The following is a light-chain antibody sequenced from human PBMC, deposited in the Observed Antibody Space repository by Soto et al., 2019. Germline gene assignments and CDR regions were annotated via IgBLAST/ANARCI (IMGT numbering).Light chain of an antibody. V-gene: IGLV2-8*01. Sequence: QSALTQPPSASGSPGQSVSISCTGTSSDIGAYNFVSWYQQHPGKAPRLMIYGVSKRPSGVPDRFSDSKSGNTASLTVSGLQAEDEADYYCSSYAGSNSYVVFGGGTKVTVL. J-gene: IGLJ2*01. CDR3: SSYAGSNSYVV. CDR2: GVS. CDR1: SSDIGAYNF.